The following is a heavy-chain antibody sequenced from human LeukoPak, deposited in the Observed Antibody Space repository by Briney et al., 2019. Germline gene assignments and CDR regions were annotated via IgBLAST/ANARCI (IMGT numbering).Heavy chain of an antibody. D-gene: IGHD1-14*01. CDR2: IHSGGST. CDR1: GFSVTNNY. CDR3: ARETLGSGFDY. J-gene: IGHJ4*02. V-gene: IGHV3-66*01. Sequence: GGSLRLSCAASGFSVTNNYMNWVRQAPGKGLEWVSVIHSGGSTYYADSVKGRFTISRDNSKNTPYLQMNSLGADDTAVYYCARETLGSGFDYWGQGTLATVSS.